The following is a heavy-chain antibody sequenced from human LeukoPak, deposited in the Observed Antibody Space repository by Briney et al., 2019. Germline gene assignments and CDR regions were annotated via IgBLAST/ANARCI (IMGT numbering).Heavy chain of an antibody. CDR3: ARGVRYFDWLLNYYYYYYMDV. V-gene: IGHV4-34*01. CDR2: INHSGST. J-gene: IGHJ6*03. D-gene: IGHD3-9*01. CDR1: GGSFSGYY. Sequence: SETLSLTCAVYGGSFSGYYWSWIRQPPGKGLEWIGEINHSGSTNYNPSLKSRVTISVDTSKNQFSLKLSSVTAADTAVYYCARGVRYFDWLLNYYYYYYMDVWGKGTTVTVSS.